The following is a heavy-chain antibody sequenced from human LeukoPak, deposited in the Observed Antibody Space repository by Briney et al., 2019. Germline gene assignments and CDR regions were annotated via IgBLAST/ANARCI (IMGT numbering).Heavy chain of an antibody. CDR1: GFTFSSYW. CDR3: ARDLPYYDFWSSYYLSYYYGMDV. V-gene: IGHV3-7*03. D-gene: IGHD3-3*01. J-gene: IGHJ6*02. CDR2: IKQDGSEK. Sequence: GGSLRLSCAASGFTFSSYWMSWVRQAPGKGLEWVANIKQDGSEKYYVDSVKGRFTISRDNAKNSLYLQMNSLRAEDTAVYYCARDLPYYDFWSSYYLSYYYGMDVWGQGTTVTVSS.